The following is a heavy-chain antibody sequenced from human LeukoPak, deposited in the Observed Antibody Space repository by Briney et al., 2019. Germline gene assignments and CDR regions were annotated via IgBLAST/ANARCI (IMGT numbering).Heavy chain of an antibody. J-gene: IGHJ5*02. D-gene: IGHD3-16*01. V-gene: IGHV3-21*01. Sequence: GGSLRLSCVASGYSFGVYSMNWVRQAPGKGLEWVSTISGASSDNYIDYADSVKGPFTISRDNAKNSVFLEMNGLRDDDTAFYYCTREGGVGPWGQGTLVSVSS. CDR1: GYSFGVYS. CDR3: TREGGVGP. CDR2: ISGASSDNYI.